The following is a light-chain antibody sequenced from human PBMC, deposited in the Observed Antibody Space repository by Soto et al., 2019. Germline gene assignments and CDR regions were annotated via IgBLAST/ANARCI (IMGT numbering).Light chain of an antibody. J-gene: IGKJ1*01. CDR2: ATS. CDR3: QQSYTITLT. CDR1: QSISRY. V-gene: IGKV1-39*01. Sequence: DIQMTQSPSSLSASVGDRVTISCRASQSISRYLDWYQQKPGLVPKLLIYATSTLQSGVPSRFSGSGSGTDYTLPISSLQLEDFATYYCQQSYTITLTFGQGTKVDIK.